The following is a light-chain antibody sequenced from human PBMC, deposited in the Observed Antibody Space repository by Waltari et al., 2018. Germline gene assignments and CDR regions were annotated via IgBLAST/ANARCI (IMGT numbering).Light chain of an antibody. Sequence: QTVVTQETSFSVSPGGTVTLTCGLSSGSVSTSYYPSWYQQTPGQAPRTLTYSTNTRSSGVPDRCSGSILASKAALTITGAQADDESDYYCVLYMGSGIWVFGGGTKLTVL. CDR3: VLYMGSGIWV. CDR1: SGSVSTSYY. CDR2: STN. J-gene: IGLJ3*02. V-gene: IGLV8-61*01.